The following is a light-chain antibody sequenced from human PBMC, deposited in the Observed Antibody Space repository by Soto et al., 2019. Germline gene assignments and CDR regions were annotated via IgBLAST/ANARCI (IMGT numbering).Light chain of an antibody. CDR3: QQYNNWPPWT. CDR2: GAS. CDR1: QSVSSN. Sequence: EIVMTQSTATLSVSPGERATLSCRASQSVSSNLAWYQQKPGQAPRLLIYGASTRATGVPVRFSGSGSGTEFTLAISSLQSEDFAVYYCQQYNNWPPWTFGQGTKVEIK. V-gene: IGKV3-15*01. J-gene: IGKJ1*01.